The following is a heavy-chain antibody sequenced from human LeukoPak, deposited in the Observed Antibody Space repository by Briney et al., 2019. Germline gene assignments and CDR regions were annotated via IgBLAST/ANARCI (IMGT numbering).Heavy chain of an antibody. J-gene: IGHJ4*02. Sequence: SVKVSCKASGGTFSSYSVSWVRQAPGQGLEWMGGIIPLFGSANYAQKFQGRVTITTDESTTTAYMELSSLRSDDTAVYFCARGLIRTGPYHLDSWGQGTLVTV. CDR3: ARGLIRTGPYHLDS. D-gene: IGHD3-16*01. CDR2: IIPLFGSA. CDR1: GGTFSSYS. V-gene: IGHV1-69*05.